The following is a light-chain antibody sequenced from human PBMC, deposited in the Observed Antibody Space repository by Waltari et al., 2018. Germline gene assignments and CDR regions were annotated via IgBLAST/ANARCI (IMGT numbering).Light chain of an antibody. CDR3: TSYTTTSTLVL. J-gene: IGLJ2*01. Sequence: QSALTQPASVSGSPGQSITISCTGTTSDIGGYNYVSWYQQHPGSAPKLMIYDVTDLPSGISIRFSGSKSGNTASLTISGLRAEDEAYYYCTSYTTTSTLVLFGGGTKLTVL. CDR2: DVT. CDR1: TSDIGGYNY. V-gene: IGLV2-14*03.